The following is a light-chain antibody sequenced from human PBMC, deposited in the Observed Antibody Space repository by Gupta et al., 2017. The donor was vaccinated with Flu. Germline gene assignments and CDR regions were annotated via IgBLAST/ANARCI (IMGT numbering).Light chain of an antibody. CDR1: QNILYSAKNKNY. J-gene: IGKJ4*01. CDR3: QQYFTTPLT. Sequence: DIVVTQPPVSVPMSLGETPPITCKSSQNILYSAKNKNYLAWYQPSLGPPPQLHIPWASTRESGAPYRVSGSGSETAFTLTISGPQALDVASYYYQQYFTTPLTFGQGTNVEI. V-gene: IGKV4-1*01. CDR2: WAS.